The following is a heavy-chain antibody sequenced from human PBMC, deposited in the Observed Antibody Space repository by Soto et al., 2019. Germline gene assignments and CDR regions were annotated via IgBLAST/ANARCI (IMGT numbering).Heavy chain of an antibody. CDR1: GFTFSSYG. Sequence: QVQLVESGGGVVQPGRSLRLSCAASGFTFSSYGMHWVRQAPGKGLEWVAVIWYDGSNKYYADSVKGRFTISRDNSKNTLYLQMNSLRAEDTAVYYCARDAPYSRLDYWGQGTLVTVSS. CDR2: IWYDGSNK. V-gene: IGHV3-33*01. D-gene: IGHD6-13*01. J-gene: IGHJ4*02. CDR3: ARDAPYSRLDY.